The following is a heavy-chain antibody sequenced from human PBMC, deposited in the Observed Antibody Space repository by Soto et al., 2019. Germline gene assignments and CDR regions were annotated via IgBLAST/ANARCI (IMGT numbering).Heavy chain of an antibody. CDR3: ERGGRYLEWFPWFDP. CDR2: INPNSGDT. D-gene: IGHD3-3*01. V-gene: IGHV1-8*01. J-gene: IGHJ5*02. Sequence: QVQLVQSGAEVKRPGASVKVSCKASGYTFASYNIYWVRQSPGQGPEYMGWINPNSGDTGYTQKFLGRLTMTRNPSIRTAYMELRSLESEDTAVYYCERGGRYLEWFPWFDPWGQGTLVTVSS. CDR1: GYTFASYN.